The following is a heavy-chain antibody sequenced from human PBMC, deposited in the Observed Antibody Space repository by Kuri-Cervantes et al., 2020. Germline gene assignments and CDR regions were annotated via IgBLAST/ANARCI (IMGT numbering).Heavy chain of an antibody. Sequence: GGSLRLSCAASGFTFSSYGMHWVRQAPGKGLEWVAFIRYDGSNKYYADSVKGRFTISRDNSKNTLYLQMNSLRAEDTAVYYCAREMATINSRAFDYWGQGTLVTVSS. V-gene: IGHV3-30*02. D-gene: IGHD5-24*01. CDR3: AREMATINSRAFDY. CDR2: IRYDGSNK. CDR1: GFTFSSYG. J-gene: IGHJ4*02.